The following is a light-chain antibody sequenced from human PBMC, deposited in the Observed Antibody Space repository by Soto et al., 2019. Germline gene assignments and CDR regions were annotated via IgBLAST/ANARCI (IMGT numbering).Light chain of an antibody. J-gene: IGKJ2*01. V-gene: IGKV3-11*01. CDR1: QSVSSY. CDR3: QQRSNWPPYT. CDR2: DAP. Sequence: EIVLTQSPATLSLSPGERATLSCRASQSVSSYLAWYRQKPGQAPRLLIYDAPNRATGIPARFSGSGSGTDFTLTISSLEPEDFAVYYCQQRSNWPPYTFGQGTKLEIK.